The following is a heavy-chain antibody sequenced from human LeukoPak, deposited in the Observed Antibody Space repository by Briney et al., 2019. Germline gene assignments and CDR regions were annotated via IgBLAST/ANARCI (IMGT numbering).Heavy chain of an antibody. J-gene: IGHJ6*02. V-gene: IGHV3-11*01. CDR2: ITDSGSAI. D-gene: IGHD5-24*01. CDR3: ARDGQRNYFYGMDV. CDR1: GFSFSDYY. Sequence: PGGSLRLSCAASGFSFSDYYMNWIRQAPGKGLERVSYITDSGSAIYYADSVKGRFTISRDKTKNSLYLQMNSLRAEDTAVYFCARDGQRNYFYGMDVWGQGTTVTVSS.